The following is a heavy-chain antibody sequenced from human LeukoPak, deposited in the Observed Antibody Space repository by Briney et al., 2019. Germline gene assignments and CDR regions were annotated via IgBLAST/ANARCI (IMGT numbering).Heavy chain of an antibody. D-gene: IGHD1-1*01. CDR2: ISGSGGST. CDR3: AKDPDWNDDY. CDR1: GFPFSSYA. V-gene: IGHV3-23*01. J-gene: IGHJ4*02. Sequence: GSLRLSCAASGFPFSSYAMSWVRQAPGKGMEWVSAISGSGGSTYYADSVKGRFTISRDNSKNTLYLQMNSLRAEDTAVYYCAKDPDWNDDYWGQGTLVTVSS.